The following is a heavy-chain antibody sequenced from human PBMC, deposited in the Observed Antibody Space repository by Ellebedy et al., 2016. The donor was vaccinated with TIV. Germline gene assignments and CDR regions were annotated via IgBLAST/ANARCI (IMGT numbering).Heavy chain of an antibody. J-gene: IGHJ5*02. CDR2: INIDGTST. V-gene: IGHV3-74*01. CDR1: GSTFSSFW. D-gene: IGHD3-10*01. Sequence: GESLKIYCAASGSTFSSFWMHWFRQAPGKGLVWVSRINIDGTSTTYADFVRGRFTISRDNAKNTLYLQMNSLTVEDTAVYYCARDVLFGEIWPWGQGTLVTVSS. CDR3: ARDVLFGEIWP.